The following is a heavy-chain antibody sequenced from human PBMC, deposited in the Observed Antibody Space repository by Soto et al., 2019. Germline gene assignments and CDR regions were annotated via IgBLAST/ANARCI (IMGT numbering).Heavy chain of an antibody. V-gene: IGHV6-1*01. CDR3: ARDLQANYDILTGYYIGPPNAFDI. CDR1: RDSVSSNSAA. CDR2: TYYRSKWYN. Sequence: PSQTLSLTCAISRDSVSSNSAAWNWIRQSPSRGLEWLGRTYYRSKWYNDYAVSVKSRITINPDTSKNQFSLQLNSVTPEDTAVYYCARDLQANYDILTGYYIGPPNAFDIWGQGTMVTVSS. J-gene: IGHJ3*02. D-gene: IGHD3-9*01.